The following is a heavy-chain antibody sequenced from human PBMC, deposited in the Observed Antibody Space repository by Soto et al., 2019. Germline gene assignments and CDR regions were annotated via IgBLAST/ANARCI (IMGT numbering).Heavy chain of an antibody. CDR3: TRDGRHGDFDR. V-gene: IGHV3-15*01. J-gene: IGHJ4*02. CDR2: IKSKTDGGTT. Sequence: GGSLRLSCAASGFTFSDAWMHWVRQAPGKGLEWVGRIKSKTDGGTTDYAAPVKGRFTTSRDDSKNTLYLQMNSLKSEDTAVYYCTRDGRHGDFDRWGQGTLVTVSS. D-gene: IGHD4-17*01. CDR1: GFTFSDAW.